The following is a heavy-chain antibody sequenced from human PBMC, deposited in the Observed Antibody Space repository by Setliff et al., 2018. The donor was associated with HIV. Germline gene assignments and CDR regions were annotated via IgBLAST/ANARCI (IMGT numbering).Heavy chain of an antibody. J-gene: IGHJ4*02. CDR2: VYHRGNT. Sequence: SETLSLTCTVSGASSIYYWGWIRQPPGKGLEWIGSVYHRGNTYYNPSLKSRLTVSIDTSKNQFSLELNSVTAADTAVYYCAKDRSGSYRTFDYWGPGILVTVSS. CDR1: GASSIYY. D-gene: IGHD1-26*01. V-gene: IGHV4-39*07. CDR3: AKDRSGSYRTFDY.